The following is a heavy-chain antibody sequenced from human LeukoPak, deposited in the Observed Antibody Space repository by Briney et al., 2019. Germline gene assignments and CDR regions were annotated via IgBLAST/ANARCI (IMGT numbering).Heavy chain of an antibody. D-gene: IGHD1-26*01. CDR2: ISDTGAGT. J-gene: IGHJ3*02. Sequence: GGSLRLSCAASGFTFSDYAMSWVRQAPGKGLEWVSTISDTGAGTYYADSVKGRFTISRDSSMNTVFLQMDSLRAEDTAMYYCAREMYSGMFNDAFDIWGQGTKVTVSS. V-gene: IGHV3-23*01. CDR1: GFTFSDYA. CDR3: AREMYSGMFNDAFDI.